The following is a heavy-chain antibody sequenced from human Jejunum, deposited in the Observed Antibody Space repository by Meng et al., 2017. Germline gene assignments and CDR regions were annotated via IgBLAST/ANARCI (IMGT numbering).Heavy chain of an antibody. CDR1: GGSISSVYW. CDR3: ARGGYYSFDY. D-gene: IGHD5-18*01. Sequence: VQLHESGPWLVKPSETLSLTCAASGGSISSVYWWTWVRQSPGKGLEWIGEIYHSGSTNYNPSLKSRVTISVDKSKNQFSLKLTSVTAADTAVYYCARGGYYSFDYWGQGTLVTVSS. CDR2: IYHSGST. J-gene: IGHJ4*02. V-gene: IGHV4-4*02.